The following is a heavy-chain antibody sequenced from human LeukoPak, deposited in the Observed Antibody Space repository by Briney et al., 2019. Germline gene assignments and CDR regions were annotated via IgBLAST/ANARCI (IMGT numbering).Heavy chain of an antibody. D-gene: IGHD3-22*01. V-gene: IGHV3-21*01. Sequence: GGSLRLSCAASGFTFSSYSMNWVRQAPGKGLKWVSSISSSSSYIYYADSVKGRFTISRDNAKNSLYLQMNSLRAEDTAVYYCAREGDYYDSSGYRLDAFDIWGQGTMVTVSS. J-gene: IGHJ3*02. CDR3: AREGDYYDSSGYRLDAFDI. CDR2: ISSSSSYI. CDR1: GFTFSSYS.